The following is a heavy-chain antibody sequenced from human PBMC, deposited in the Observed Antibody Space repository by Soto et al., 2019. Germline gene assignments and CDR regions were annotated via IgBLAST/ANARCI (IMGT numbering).Heavy chain of an antibody. CDR3: AKVRDYGDYWDAFHI. CDR2: TSGSGFST. Sequence: EVQLLDSGGGLVQPGGSLRLSCAASGFTFNSYAMSWVRQAPGKGLEWVSGTSGSGFSTYYADSVKGRFTISRDNTKNTLCLQMNSLRAEDTAVYYCAKVRDYGDYWDAFHIWGQGTMVTVSS. D-gene: IGHD4-17*01. CDR1: GFTFNSYA. V-gene: IGHV3-23*01. J-gene: IGHJ3*02.